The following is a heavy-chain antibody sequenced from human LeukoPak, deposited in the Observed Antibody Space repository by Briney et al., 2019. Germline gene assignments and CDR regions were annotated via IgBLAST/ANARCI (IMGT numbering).Heavy chain of an antibody. CDR1: GYTFTGNY. V-gene: IGHV1-2*02. CDR3: ARDKQFTWIQLEWVGGRYYYMDV. J-gene: IGHJ6*03. D-gene: IGHD5-18*01. CDR2: INPNSGGT. Sequence: GASVKVSCKASGYTFTGNYMHWVRQAPGQGLEWMGWINPNSGGTNYAQKFQGRVTMTRDTSISTAYMELSRLRSDDTAVYYCARDKQFTWIQLEWVGGRYYYMDVWGKGTTVTISS.